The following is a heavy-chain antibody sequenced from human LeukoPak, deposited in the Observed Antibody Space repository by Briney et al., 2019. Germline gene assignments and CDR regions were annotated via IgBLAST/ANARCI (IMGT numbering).Heavy chain of an antibody. J-gene: IGHJ4*02. Sequence: PGRSLRLSCAASGFTFSSYAMHWVRQAPGKGLEWVAVISYDGSNKYYADSVKGRFTISRDNAKNSLYLQMNSLRAEDTAVYYCAGGRGIAARPYWGQGTLVTVPS. D-gene: IGHD6-6*01. CDR1: GFTFSSYA. CDR2: ISYDGSNK. V-gene: IGHV3-30-3*01. CDR3: AGGRGIAARPY.